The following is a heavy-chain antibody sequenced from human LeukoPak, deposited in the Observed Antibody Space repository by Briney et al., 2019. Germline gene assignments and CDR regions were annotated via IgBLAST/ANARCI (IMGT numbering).Heavy chain of an antibody. Sequence: GGSLRLSCAASGFTFSDYYMSWIRQAPGKGLEWVSYISGSGGTIYYADSVKGRFTISRDNAKNSLYLQMNSLRVEDTGVYYCARAPSEIGGYYPEYFRHWGQGTLVTVSS. V-gene: IGHV3-11*04. CDR2: ISGSGGTI. CDR3: ARAPSEIGGYYPEYFRH. CDR1: GFTFSDYY. D-gene: IGHD3-22*01. J-gene: IGHJ1*01.